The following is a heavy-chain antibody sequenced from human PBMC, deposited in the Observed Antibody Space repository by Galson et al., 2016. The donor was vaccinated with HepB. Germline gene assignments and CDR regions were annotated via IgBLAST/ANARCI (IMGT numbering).Heavy chain of an antibody. CDR3: ARDYGDYFTDY. V-gene: IGHV3-7*01. J-gene: IGHJ4*02. D-gene: IGHD4-17*01. Sequence: SLRLSCAASGFTFSNYWMSWVRQAPGKGLEWVAYILQDGSEKYSVDSVKGRFTISRDNARNSLYLQMNSLRAEDTAVYYCARDYGDYFTDYWGQGTLVTVSS. CDR2: ILQDGSEK. CDR1: GFTFSNYW.